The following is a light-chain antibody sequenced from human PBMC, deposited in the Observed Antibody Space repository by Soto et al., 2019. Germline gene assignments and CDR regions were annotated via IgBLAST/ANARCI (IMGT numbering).Light chain of an antibody. V-gene: IGLV1-44*01. Sequence: QSVLTQPPSASGTPGQRVTISCSGGRSNIGSNYVYWYQQLPGTAPKLLISSNNQRPSGVPDRFSGSKSGTSASLAISGLQSEDEADYYCAAWDDSLNVWVFGGGTKMTVL. CDR2: SNN. CDR1: RSNIGSNY. J-gene: IGLJ3*02. CDR3: AAWDDSLNVWV.